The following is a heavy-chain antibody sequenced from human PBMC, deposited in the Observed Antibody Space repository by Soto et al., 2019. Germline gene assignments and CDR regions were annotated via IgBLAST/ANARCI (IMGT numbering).Heavy chain of an antibody. J-gene: IGHJ6*02. Sequence: SETLSLTCTVSGGSISSGGYYWSWIRQHPGKGLEWIGYIYYSGSTYYNPSLKSRVTISVDTSKNQFSLKLSSVTAADTAVYYCARLPIQVYDYGDYDYRDYYYYYGMDVWGQGTTVTVSS. CDR1: GGSISSGGYY. D-gene: IGHD4-17*01. V-gene: IGHV4-31*03. CDR3: ARLPIQVYDYGDYDYRDYYYYYGMDV. CDR2: IYYSGST.